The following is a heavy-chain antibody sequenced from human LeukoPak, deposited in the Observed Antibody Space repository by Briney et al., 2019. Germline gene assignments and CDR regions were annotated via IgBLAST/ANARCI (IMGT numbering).Heavy chain of an antibody. CDR2: ISTSGIYI. CDR3: AKDQRRYGSSSTGPFDS. CDR1: GLTFSTYN. Sequence: KAGGSLSLSCAGSGLTFSTYNMNWVRQAPGKGLEWVSSISTSGIYIYYADSVKGRFTISRDNAKNSLYLQMHSLRAEDTAVYYCAKDQRRYGSSSTGPFDSWGQGTLVTVSS. J-gene: IGHJ5*01. D-gene: IGHD6-6*01. V-gene: IGHV3-21*01.